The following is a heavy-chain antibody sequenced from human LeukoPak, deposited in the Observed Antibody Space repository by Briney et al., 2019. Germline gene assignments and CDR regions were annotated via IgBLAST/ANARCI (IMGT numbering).Heavy chain of an antibody. CDR2: INNFGGST. J-gene: IGHJ4*02. CDR1: GFTFSSYS. CDR3: ARYWNDRYFDY. V-gene: IGHV3-23*01. Sequence: GGSLRLSCAASGFTFSSYSMGWVRQAPGKGLEWVSVINNFGGSTFYADSVKGRFTISRDNSKSTLYLQMNGLRAEDTAVYYCARYWNDRYFDYWGRGTLVTVSS. D-gene: IGHD1-1*01.